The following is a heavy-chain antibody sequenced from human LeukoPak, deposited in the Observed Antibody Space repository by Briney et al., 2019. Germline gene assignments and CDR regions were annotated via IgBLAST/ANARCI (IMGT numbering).Heavy chain of an antibody. D-gene: IGHD2-2*03. J-gene: IGHJ6*02. CDR2: ISGNGGST. Sequence: GGSLRLSCAASGFSFSTHAMRWVRQAPGKGLEWVSAISGNGGSTYYADSVKGRFTISRDNSKNTLHLQMNSLRAEDTAVYYCAKGGHCSSSSCHYYNGMDVWGQGTTVTVSS. V-gene: IGHV3-23*01. CDR1: GFSFSTHA. CDR3: AKGGHCSSSSCHYYNGMDV.